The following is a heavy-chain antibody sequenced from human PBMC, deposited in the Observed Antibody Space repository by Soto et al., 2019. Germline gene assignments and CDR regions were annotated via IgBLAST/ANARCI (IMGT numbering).Heavy chain of an antibody. CDR2: ISGSGGST. CDR3: AKVGYCSGGSCYSIVDY. Sequence: GGSLRLSCAASGFTFSSYAMSWVRQAPGKGLEWVSAISGSGGSTYYADSVKGRFTISRDNSKNTLYLQMNSLRAEDTAVYYCAKVGYCSGGSCYSIVDYWGQGTLVTVSS. CDR1: GFTFSSYA. D-gene: IGHD2-15*01. V-gene: IGHV3-23*01. J-gene: IGHJ4*02.